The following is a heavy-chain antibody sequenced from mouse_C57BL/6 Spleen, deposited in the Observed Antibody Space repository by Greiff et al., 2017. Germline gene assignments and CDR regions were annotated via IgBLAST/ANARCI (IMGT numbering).Heavy chain of an antibody. V-gene: IGHV5-17*01. Sequence: EVQGVESGGGLVKPGGSLILSCAASGFTFSDYGMHWVRQAPEKGLEWVAYISSGSSTIFYADTVKGRFTTTRDNAKNTLFLQMPSLRYAVTAKYYCAIYCASSHYYAFDYWGQGTSVTVSS. CDR3: AIYCASSHYYAFDY. D-gene: IGHD1-1*01. CDR2: ISSGSSTI. J-gene: IGHJ4*01. CDR1: GFTFSDYG.